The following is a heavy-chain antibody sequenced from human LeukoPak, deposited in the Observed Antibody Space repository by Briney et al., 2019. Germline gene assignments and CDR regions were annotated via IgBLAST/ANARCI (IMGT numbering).Heavy chain of an antibody. D-gene: IGHD3-3*01. CDR1: GGSISSYY. CDR2: IYYSGST. Sequence: PSETLSLTCTVSGGSISSYYWSWIRQPPGKGLEWIGYIYYSGSTNYNPSLKSRVTISVDTSKNQFSLKLSSVTATDTAVYYCARATYDAGDYWGQGTLVTVSS. CDR3: ARATYDAGDY. V-gene: IGHV4-59*12. J-gene: IGHJ4*02.